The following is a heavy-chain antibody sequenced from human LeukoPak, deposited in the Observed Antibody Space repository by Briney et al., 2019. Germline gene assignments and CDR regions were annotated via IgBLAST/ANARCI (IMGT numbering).Heavy chain of an antibody. V-gene: IGHV3-23*01. CDR2: ISGSGGST. Sequence: GGSLRLSCAASGFTFSSYAMTWVRQAPGKGLEWVSAISGSGGSTYYADSVKGRFTISRDNAKNSLYLQMNSLRAEDTAVYYCAREAISGSYQLNYYYYGMDVWGQGTTVTVSS. CDR1: GFTFSSYA. D-gene: IGHD1-26*01. CDR3: AREAISGSYQLNYYYYGMDV. J-gene: IGHJ6*02.